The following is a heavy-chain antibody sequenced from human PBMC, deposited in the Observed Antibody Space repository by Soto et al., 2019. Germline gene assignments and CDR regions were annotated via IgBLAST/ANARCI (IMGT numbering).Heavy chain of an antibody. CDR2: IGGNGKTI. CDR1: GFTFSSHS. Sequence: GGSLRLSCLGSGFTFSSHSVTWVRQVPGKGLEWVSIIGGNGKTIYYADSVKGRFTISRDNSKSTVFLQMDSLRAEDTAVYYCTRGGPLARRFDLWGQGTLVTLFS. V-gene: IGHV3-23*01. J-gene: IGHJ5*02. CDR3: TRGGPLARRFDL. D-gene: IGHD3-10*01.